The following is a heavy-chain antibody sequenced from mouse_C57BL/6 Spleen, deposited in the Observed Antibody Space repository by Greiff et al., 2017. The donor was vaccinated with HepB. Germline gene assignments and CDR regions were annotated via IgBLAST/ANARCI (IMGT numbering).Heavy chain of an antibody. CDR3: ANYDYNEGYWYFDV. V-gene: IGHV1-82*01. Sequence: VQLQQSGPELVKPGASVKISCKASGYAFSSSWMNWVKQRPGKGLEWIGRIYPGDGDTNYNGKFKGKATLTADKSSSTASMQLSSLTSEDSAVYFCANYDYNEGYWYFDVWGTGTTVTVSS. J-gene: IGHJ1*03. CDR2: IYPGDGDT. CDR1: GYAFSSSW. D-gene: IGHD2-4*01.